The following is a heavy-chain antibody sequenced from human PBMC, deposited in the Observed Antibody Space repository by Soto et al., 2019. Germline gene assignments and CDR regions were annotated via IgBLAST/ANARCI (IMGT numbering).Heavy chain of an antibody. CDR2: MNPNSGNT. Sequence: GASVKVSCKASGYTFTSYDINWVRQATGQGLEWMGWMNPNSGNTGFAEKFRGRVTMTRDTAISTAYLELSSLRSEDTAVYYCVRGRRQSEFVYAIQREFWFDFWGQGIQVTVSS. J-gene: IGHJ5*01. CDR3: VRGRRQSEFVYAIQREFWFDF. D-gene: IGHD2-8*01. CDR1: GYTFTSYD. V-gene: IGHV1-8*01.